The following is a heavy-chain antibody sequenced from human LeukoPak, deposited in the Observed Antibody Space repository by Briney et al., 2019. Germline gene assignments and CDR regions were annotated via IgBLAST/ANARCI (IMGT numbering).Heavy chain of an antibody. CDR3: ARHLGMATSPPYYYYYYYMDV. V-gene: IGHV4-4*07. J-gene: IGHJ6*03. D-gene: IGHD5-24*01. CDR1: GGSISSYY. CDR2: IYTSGST. Sequence: PSETLSLTCTVSGGSISSYYWSWIRQPAGKGLEWIGRIYTSGSTNYNPSLKSRVTMSVDTSKNQFSLKLSSVTAADTAVYYCARHLGMATSPPYYYYYYYMDVWGKGTTVTISS.